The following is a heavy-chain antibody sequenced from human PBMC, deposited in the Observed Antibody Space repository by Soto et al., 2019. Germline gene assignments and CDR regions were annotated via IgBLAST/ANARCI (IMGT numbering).Heavy chain of an antibody. Sequence: PGGSLRLSCAASGFRFSVYWMSWVRQAPGKXLEWVANIKGDGSEIYLVDSVKGRFTISRDNAQDSLFLQMSTLRPDDTAVYYCARSYHYYDFWGGSSGGYYYRFDVWGQGTTVTVSS. J-gene: IGHJ6*02. CDR3: ARSYHYYDFWGGSSGGYYYRFDV. CDR2: IKGDGSEI. D-gene: IGHD3-3*01. CDR1: GFRFSVYW. V-gene: IGHV3-7*01.